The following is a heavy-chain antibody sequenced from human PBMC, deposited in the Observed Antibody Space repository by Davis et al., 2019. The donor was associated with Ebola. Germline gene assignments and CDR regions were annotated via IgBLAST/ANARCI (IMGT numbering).Heavy chain of an antibody. J-gene: IGHJ5*02. V-gene: IGHV1-3*01. D-gene: IGHD2-2*01. CDR3: AREGTLPSCSSTSCYRWFDP. CDR1: GYTFTSYA. Sequence: ASVKVSCKASGYTFTSYAMHWVRQAPGQRLEWMGWSNAGNGNTKYSQEFQGRVTITRDTSASTAYMELSSLRSEDTAVYYSAREGTLPSCSSTSCYRWFDPWGQGTLVTVSS. CDR2: SNAGNGNT.